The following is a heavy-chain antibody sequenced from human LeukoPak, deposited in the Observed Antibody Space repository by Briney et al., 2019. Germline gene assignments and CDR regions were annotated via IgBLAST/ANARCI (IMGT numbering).Heavy chain of an antibody. V-gene: IGHV1-24*01. J-gene: IGHJ4*02. CDR2: FDPEDGET. CDR3: ATVWYDYVWGSYRYNDY. CDR1: GYTLTELS. Sequence: ASVKVSCKVSGYTLTELSMHLVRQAPGKGLEWMGGFDPEDGETIYAQKFQGRVTMTEDTSTDTAYMELSSLRSEDTAVYYCATVWYDYVWGSYRYNDYWGQGTLVTVSS. D-gene: IGHD3-16*02.